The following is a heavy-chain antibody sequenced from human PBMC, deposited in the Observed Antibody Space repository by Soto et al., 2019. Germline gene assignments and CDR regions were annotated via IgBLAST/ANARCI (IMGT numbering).Heavy chain of an antibody. J-gene: IGHJ4*02. Sequence: PSETLSLTCTVSGGSISSSSYYWGWIRQPPGKGLEWIGSIYYSGSTYYNPSLKSRVTISVDTSKNQFSLKLSSVTAADTAVYYCARLQIGNSRRYFDYWGQGTLVTVSS. CDR2: IYYSGST. CDR1: GGSISSSSYY. D-gene: IGHD4-4*01. V-gene: IGHV4-39*01. CDR3: ARLQIGNSRRYFDY.